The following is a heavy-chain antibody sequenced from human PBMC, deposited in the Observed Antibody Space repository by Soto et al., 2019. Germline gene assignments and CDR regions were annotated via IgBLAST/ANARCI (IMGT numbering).Heavy chain of an antibody. D-gene: IGHD1-7*01. V-gene: IGHV4-59*02. Sequence: SETLSLTCTVSGGSVSSYYWSWIRQPPGKGLEWIGYIYYSGSTNYNPSLKSRVTISVDTSKNQFSLKLSSVTAADTAVYYCARFNWNYVYWGQGTLVTGSS. CDR2: IYYSGST. CDR1: GGSVSSYY. CDR3: ARFNWNYVY. J-gene: IGHJ4*02.